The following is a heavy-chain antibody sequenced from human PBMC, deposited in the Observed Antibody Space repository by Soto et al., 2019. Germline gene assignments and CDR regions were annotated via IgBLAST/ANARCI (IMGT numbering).Heavy chain of an antibody. CDR2: IYYSGST. D-gene: IGHD7-27*01. V-gene: IGHV4-30-4*01. J-gene: IGHJ5*02. CDR1: GGSISSGDYY. Sequence: SETLSLTCTVSGGSISSGDYYWSWIRQPPGKGLEWIGYIYYSGSTYYNPSLKSRVTISVDTSKNQFSLKLSSVTAADTAVYYCARGNRGEVRNNWFDPWGQGTLVTVSS. CDR3: ARGNRGEVRNNWFDP.